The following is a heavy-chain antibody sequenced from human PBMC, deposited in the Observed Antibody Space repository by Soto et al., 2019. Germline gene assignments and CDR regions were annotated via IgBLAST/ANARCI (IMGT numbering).Heavy chain of an antibody. CDR2: IYYSGST. D-gene: IGHD3-22*01. J-gene: IGHJ4*02. V-gene: IGHV4-59*01. CDR3: ERGNKADYYDSSGYYGLGY. Sequence: QVQLQESGPGLVKPSETLSLTCTVSGGSISSYYWSWIRQPPGKGLERIGYIYYSGSTNYNPSLKRRVTISVDTSKNQFSLKLSAVTGADTAVYYCERGNKADYYDSSGYYGLGYWGQGTLVTVSS. CDR1: GGSISSYY.